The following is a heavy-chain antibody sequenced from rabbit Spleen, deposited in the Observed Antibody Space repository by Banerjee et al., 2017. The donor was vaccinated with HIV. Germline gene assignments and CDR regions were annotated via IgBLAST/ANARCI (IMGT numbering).Heavy chain of an antibody. Sequence: QEHLVESGGGLVKPVASLTLTCKASGFSFSRGYDMCWVRQAPGKGLEWIACIYTDNSKTYYASWAKGRFTISKTSSTTVTLQVTSLTAADTATYFCTRDDGSGHYIDGYFNLWGPGTLVTVS. CDR2: IYTDNSKT. D-gene: IGHD1-1*01. CDR1: GFSFSRGYD. CDR3: TRDDGSGHYIDGYFNL. V-gene: IGHV1S45*01. J-gene: IGHJ4*01.